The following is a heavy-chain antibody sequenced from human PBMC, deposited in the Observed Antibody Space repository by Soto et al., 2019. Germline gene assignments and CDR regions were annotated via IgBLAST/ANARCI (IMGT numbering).Heavy chain of an antibody. V-gene: IGHV3-23*01. CDR2: ISGSGGST. Sequence: GESLNLSCAASGFPFSSYAMSWVSPAPGKGLEWVSAISGSGGSTYYADSVKGRFTISRDNSKNTLYLQMNSLRAEDTAVYYCAKHSSSWYLRFTEYYYGMDVWGQGTTVTVS. CDR3: AKHSSSWYLRFTEYYYGMDV. D-gene: IGHD6-13*01. CDR1: GFPFSSYA. J-gene: IGHJ6*02.